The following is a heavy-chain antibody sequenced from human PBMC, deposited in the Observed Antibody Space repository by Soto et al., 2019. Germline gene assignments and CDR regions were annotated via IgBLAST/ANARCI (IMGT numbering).Heavy chain of an antibody. V-gene: IGHV4-39*02. J-gene: IGHJ5*02. CDR3: ARDVIVLWFGKEHPNWSGH. CDR1: GDSVSSTSYS. D-gene: IGHD3-10*01. Sequence: PSETLSLTCTVSGDSVSSTSYSWGWILQPQXKXXEWIGSINYGGKNFYNPSIKSRVTIYDETSKNQFYLKMSYVAEEDTAIYYCARDVIVLWFGKEHPNWSGHWGQGTLVTVSS. CDR2: INYGGKN.